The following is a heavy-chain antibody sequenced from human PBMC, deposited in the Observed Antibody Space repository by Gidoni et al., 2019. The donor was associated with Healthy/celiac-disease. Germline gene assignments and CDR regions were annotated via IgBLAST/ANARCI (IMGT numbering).Heavy chain of an antibody. D-gene: IGHD3-3*01. CDR2: IYYSGST. CDR3: ARGLARFVERDYFDY. J-gene: IGHJ4*02. CDR1: GGSISGSSYY. Sequence: QLQLQESGPGLVKPSETLSLTCTVSGGSISGSSYYWGWIRQPPGKGLEWIGRIYYSGSTYYKPSLKSRVTISVETSKNHFALKLSSVTAADTAVYYCARGLARFVERDYFDYWGQGTLVTVSS. V-gene: IGHV4-39*07.